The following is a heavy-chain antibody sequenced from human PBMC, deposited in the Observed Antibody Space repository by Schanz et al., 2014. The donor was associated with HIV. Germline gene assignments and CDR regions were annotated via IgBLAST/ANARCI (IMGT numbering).Heavy chain of an antibody. CDR3: ANEEVPNDY. J-gene: IGHJ4*02. V-gene: IGHV3-23*01. Sequence: EVQLLESGGGLVRPGGSLRLSCAASGFTFSSHAMSWVRQAAGKGLEWVSSISGSGGRTYHADSVKGRFTISRDNSKNTVYLQMNSLRVEDTAVYYCANEEVPNDYWGQGTLVTVSS. CDR2: ISGSGGRT. CDR1: GFTFSSHA.